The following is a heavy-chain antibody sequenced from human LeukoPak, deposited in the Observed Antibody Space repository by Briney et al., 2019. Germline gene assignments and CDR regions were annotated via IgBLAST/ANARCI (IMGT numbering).Heavy chain of an antibody. Sequence: GASVKVSCKASGGTFSSYAISWVRQAPGQGLEWMGGIIPIFGTANYAQKFQGRVTMTTDTSTSTLYMEVRSLRSDDTAVYYCARDHGHKSVDYWGQGTLVTVSS. CDR3: ARDHGHKSVDY. J-gene: IGHJ4*02. D-gene: IGHD2-21*01. V-gene: IGHV1-69*05. CDR2: IIPIFGTA. CDR1: GGTFSSYA.